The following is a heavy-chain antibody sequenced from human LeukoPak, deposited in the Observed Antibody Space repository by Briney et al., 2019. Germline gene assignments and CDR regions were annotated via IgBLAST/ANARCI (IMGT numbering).Heavy chain of an antibody. V-gene: IGHV1-18*01. CDR1: GYTFTSYG. CDR2: ISAYNGNT. D-gene: IGHD5-24*01. J-gene: IGHJ6*02. CDR3: ARGGRAATSSYYYYGMDV. Sequence: ASVKVSCKASGYTFTSYGISWVRQAPGQGLEWMGWISAYNGNTNYAQKLQGRVTMTTDTSTSTAYMELRSLRSDDTAVYYCARGGRAATSSYYYYGMDVWGQGTTVTVSS.